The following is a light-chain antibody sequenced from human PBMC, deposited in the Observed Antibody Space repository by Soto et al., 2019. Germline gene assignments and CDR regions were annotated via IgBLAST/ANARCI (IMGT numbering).Light chain of an antibody. Sequence: EIVLTPTPGTLSLSPGARATLSCRASQSVDSSYLAWYQQNPGQAPRLLIYAASSRAAGIPDRFSGSGSGTDFTLIISRLEPEDFAVYYCQQYDSSVTFGGGTKVDIK. V-gene: IGKV3-20*01. CDR2: AAS. J-gene: IGKJ4*01. CDR3: QQYDSSVT. CDR1: QSVDSSY.